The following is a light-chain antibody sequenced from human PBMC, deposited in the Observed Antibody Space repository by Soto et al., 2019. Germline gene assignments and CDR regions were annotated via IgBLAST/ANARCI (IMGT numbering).Light chain of an antibody. V-gene: IGLV2-8*01. Sequence: QSALTQPPSASGSPGQSVTISCTGTSSDVGGYNYVSWYQQHPGKAPRLMIYEVSKRPSGVPDRFSGSKSGNTAPLTVSGLPAEDEADYYCSSYAGSNMVVFGGGTKVTVL. CDR3: SSYAGSNMVV. J-gene: IGLJ2*01. CDR2: EVS. CDR1: SSDVGGYNY.